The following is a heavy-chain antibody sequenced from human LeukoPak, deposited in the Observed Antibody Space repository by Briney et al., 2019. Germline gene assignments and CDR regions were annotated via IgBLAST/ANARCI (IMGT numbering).Heavy chain of an antibody. D-gene: IGHD4-17*01. J-gene: IGHJ4*02. CDR1: GGSIGSYY. CDR2: IYYSGST. CDR3: ARAQRVTTVTYYFDY. V-gene: IGHV4-59*01. Sequence: SETLSLTCTVSGGSIGSYYWSWIRQPPGKGLEWIGYIYYSGSTNYNPSLKSRVTISVDTSKNQFSLKLSSVTAADAAVYYCARAQRVTTVTYYFDYWGQGTLVTVSS.